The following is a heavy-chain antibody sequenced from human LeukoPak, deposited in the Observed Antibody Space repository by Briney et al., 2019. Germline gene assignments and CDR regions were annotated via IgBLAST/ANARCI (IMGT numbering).Heavy chain of an antibody. J-gene: IGHJ6*02. D-gene: IGHD3-9*01. V-gene: IGHV1-2*02. CDR3: ARVISGILTSYSLDV. CDR1: GYTFTGYY. CDR2: INPNSGGT. Sequence: ASVKVSCKASGYTFTGYYMHWVRQAPGQGLEWMGWINPNSGGTNYAQKFQGRVTMTRDTSISTAYMELSRLRSDDTAVYYCARVISGILTSYSLDVWGQGTTVTVSS.